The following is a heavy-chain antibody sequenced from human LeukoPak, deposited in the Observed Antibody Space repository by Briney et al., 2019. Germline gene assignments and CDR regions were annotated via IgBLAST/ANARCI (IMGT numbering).Heavy chain of an antibody. V-gene: IGHV1-2*02. Sequence: ASGKVSCEASGYTFTGYYMHWVRQAPGQGLEWMGWINPNSGGTNYAQKFQGRVTMTRDTSISTAYMELSRLRSDDTAVYYCARDRRGGYCSSISCYTGLRNWFDPWGQGTLVTVSS. D-gene: IGHD2-2*02. CDR3: ARDRRGGYCSSISCYTGLRNWFDP. CDR1: GYTFTGYY. CDR2: INPNSGGT. J-gene: IGHJ5*02.